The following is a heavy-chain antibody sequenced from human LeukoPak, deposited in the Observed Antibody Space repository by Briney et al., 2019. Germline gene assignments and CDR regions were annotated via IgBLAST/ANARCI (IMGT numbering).Heavy chain of an antibody. Sequence: GGSLRLSCAASGFSFSDHEMNWVRQAPGKGLEWVPYLSSSGNAYYADSVKGRFTISRDNPKNSLYLQMTSLRADDTAVYYCASGRGSYSPDYWGQGTLVTVSS. CDR3: ASGRGSYSPDY. D-gene: IGHD1-26*01. CDR1: GFSFSDHE. J-gene: IGHJ4*02. CDR2: LSSSGNA. V-gene: IGHV3-48*03.